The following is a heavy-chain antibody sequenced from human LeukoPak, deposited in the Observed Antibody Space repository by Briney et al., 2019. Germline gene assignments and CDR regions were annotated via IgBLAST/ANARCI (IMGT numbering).Heavy chain of an antibody. Sequence: PSETLSLTCTVSGYSISSGYYWGWIRPPPGKGLEWIGSIYHSGSTYYNPSLKSRVTISVDTSKNQFSLKLSSVTAADTAVYYCARTGGGNYYYYMDVWGKGTTVTVSS. V-gene: IGHV4-38-2*02. D-gene: IGHD1-26*01. CDR3: ARTGGGNYYYYMDV. J-gene: IGHJ6*03. CDR1: GYSISSGYY. CDR2: IYHSGST.